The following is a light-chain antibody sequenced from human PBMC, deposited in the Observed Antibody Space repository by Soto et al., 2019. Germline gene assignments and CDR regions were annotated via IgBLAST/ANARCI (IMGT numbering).Light chain of an antibody. CDR3: SSYTNTPSVNYL. CDR1: SSDVGGWDL. CDR2: DVR. V-gene: IGLV2-14*03. J-gene: IGLJ1*01. Sequence: QSALTQPASVSGSPGQSIVIPCTGTSSDVGGWDLVSWYQQQPGKAPKLMIYDVRVRPSGVSSRFSGSKAGNTASLTISGLQAADEGDYYCSSYTNTPSVNYLVGAGTKLTVL.